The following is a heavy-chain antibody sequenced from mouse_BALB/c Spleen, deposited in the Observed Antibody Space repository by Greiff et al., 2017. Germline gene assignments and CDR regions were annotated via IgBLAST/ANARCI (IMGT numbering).Heavy chain of an antibody. D-gene: IGHD1-1*01. J-gene: IGHJ3*01. CDR1: GFNIKDTY. V-gene: IGHV14-3*02. Sequence: VQLQQSGAELVKPGASVKLSCTASGFNIKDTYMHWVKQRPEQGLEWIGRIDPANGNTKYDPQFQGKATITADTSSNTAYLQLSSLTSEDPAVYYCAISKYYGRSPWFAYWGQGTLVTVSA. CDR3: AISKYYGRSPWFAY. CDR2: IDPANGNT.